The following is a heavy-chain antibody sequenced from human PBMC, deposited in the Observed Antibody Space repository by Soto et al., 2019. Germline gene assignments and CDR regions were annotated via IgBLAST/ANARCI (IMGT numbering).Heavy chain of an antibody. D-gene: IGHD2-2*01. V-gene: IGHV3-11*05. CDR1: GFTFSVNY. J-gene: IGHJ4*01. CDR2: ISDSGDFT. Sequence: QVQLVESGGGLVKPGGSLRLSCAASGFTFSVNYMSWIRQAPGKGLEWISYISDSGDFTNHADSVKGRFTISRDNAKDSLYLKMNNRRAEDTAVYYCTRAVGSGPAAHFAYWGHGPLVTVSS. CDR3: TRAVGSGPAAHFAY.